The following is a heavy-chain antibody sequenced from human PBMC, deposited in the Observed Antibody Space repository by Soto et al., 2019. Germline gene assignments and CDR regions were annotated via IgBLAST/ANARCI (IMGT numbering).Heavy chain of an antibody. J-gene: IGHJ5*02. D-gene: IGHD2-15*01. CDR2: INPDNGNT. Sequence: QVQLVQSGAEVKKPGASVKISCKASGYTFTRYTMHWVRQAPGQRLEWMGWINPDNGNTKSSQKFQDRVIITRDTSASTAYMDLSSLRSEATAVYYCARGIATGQLDPWGQGTLVTVSS. CDR1: GYTFTRYT. V-gene: IGHV1-3*01. CDR3: ARGIATGQLDP.